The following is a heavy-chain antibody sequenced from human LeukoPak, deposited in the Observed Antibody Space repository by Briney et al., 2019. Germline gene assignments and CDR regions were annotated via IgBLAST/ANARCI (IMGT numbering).Heavy chain of an antibody. CDR2: INPNSVGT. Sequence: GAAVKVSCKASGYTFTGYDMHWVRQAPGQGLEWMGWINPNSVGTKYAQKFQGRVTMTRAMSITTAYMELSRLRAEDTAVYFCARDDVVAGPFYYYGMDVWGQGTTVTVSS. J-gene: IGHJ6*02. CDR3: ARDDVVAGPFYYYGMDV. V-gene: IGHV1-2*02. CDR1: GYTFTGYD. D-gene: IGHD5-12*01.